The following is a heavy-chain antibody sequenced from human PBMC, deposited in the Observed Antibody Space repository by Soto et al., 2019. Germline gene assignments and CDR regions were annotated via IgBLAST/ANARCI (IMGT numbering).Heavy chain of an antibody. CDR1: GGTFSSYA. V-gene: IGHV1-69*12. J-gene: IGHJ6*02. CDR3: ARSVGVVDRHGMDV. D-gene: IGHD2-21*01. Sequence: QVQLVQSGAEVKKPGSSVKVSCKASGGTFSSYAISWVRQAPGQGLEWMGGIIPIFGTANYAQKFQGRVTITADEXXSRAYMELSSLRSEDTAVYYCARSVGVVDRHGMDVWGQGTTVTVSS. CDR2: IIPIFGTA.